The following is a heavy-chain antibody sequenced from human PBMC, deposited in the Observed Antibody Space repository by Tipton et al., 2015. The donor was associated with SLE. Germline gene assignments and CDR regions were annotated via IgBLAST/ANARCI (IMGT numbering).Heavy chain of an antibody. CDR1: GGSISSHY. J-gene: IGHJ4*02. CDR3: ARDRGYCSSGYWY. V-gene: IGHV4-59*11. Sequence: GLVKPSETLSLTCTVSGGSISSHYWSWIRQPPGKGLEWIGYIYYSGSTNYNPSLKSRVTISVDTSKNQFSLKLSSVTAADTAVYYCARDRGYCSSGYWYWGQGTLVTVSS. D-gene: IGHD2-15*01. CDR2: IYYSGST.